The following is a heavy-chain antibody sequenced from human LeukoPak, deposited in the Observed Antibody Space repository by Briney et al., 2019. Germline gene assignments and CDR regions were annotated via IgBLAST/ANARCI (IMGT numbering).Heavy chain of an antibody. J-gene: IGHJ4*02. D-gene: IGHD5-12*01. CDR2: IYTSGST. Sequence: PSETLSLTCTVSGGCISSYYWSWIRQPAGKGLEWIGRIYTSGSTNYNPSLKSRVTMSVDTSKNQFSLKLSSVTAADTAVYYCARAGSRGLTHENFDYWGPGTLVTVSS. CDR3: ARAGSRGLTHENFDY. CDR1: GGCISSYY. V-gene: IGHV4-4*07.